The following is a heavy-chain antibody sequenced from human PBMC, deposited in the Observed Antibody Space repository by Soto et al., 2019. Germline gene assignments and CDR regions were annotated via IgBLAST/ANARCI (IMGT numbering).Heavy chain of an antibody. CDR1: GGSISSYY. CDR3: ARDNNGQWLVRGGMDV. V-gene: IGHV4-59*01. J-gene: IGHJ6*02. D-gene: IGHD6-19*01. Sequence: QVQLQESGPGLVKPSETLSLTCTVSGGSISSYYWSWIRQPPGKGLEWIGYIYYSGSTNYNPSLKCRVTISVDTSKNQFSRKLSSVTAADTAVYYCARDNNGQWLVRGGMDVWGQGTTVTVSS. CDR2: IYYSGST.